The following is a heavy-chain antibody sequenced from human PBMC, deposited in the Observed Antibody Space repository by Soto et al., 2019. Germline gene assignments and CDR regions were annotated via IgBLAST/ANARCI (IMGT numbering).Heavy chain of an antibody. Sequence: GGSLRLSCAASGFTFSSYAMSWVRQAPGKGLEWVSAISGSGGSTYYADSVKGRFTISRDNSKNTLYLQMNSLRAEDTAVYYCAKRMYYDYIWGSSPSFDYWGQGTLVTVSS. CDR3: AKRMYYDYIWGSSPSFDY. CDR2: ISGSGGST. D-gene: IGHD3-16*01. J-gene: IGHJ4*02. V-gene: IGHV3-23*01. CDR1: GFTFSSYA.